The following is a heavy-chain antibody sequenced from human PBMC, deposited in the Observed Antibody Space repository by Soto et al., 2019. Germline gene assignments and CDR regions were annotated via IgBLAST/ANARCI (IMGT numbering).Heavy chain of an antibody. J-gene: IGHJ4*02. CDR2: IYYSGST. D-gene: IGHD4-17*01. Sequence: QVQLQESGPGLVKPSQTLSLTCTVSGGSISSGGYYWSWIRQHPGKGLEWIGYIYYSGSTYYNPSLKSRVTISVDTSKSQFSLKLSSVTAADTAVYYCARGGDEGGVFDYWGQGTLVTVSS. CDR3: ARGGDEGGVFDY. V-gene: IGHV4-31*03. CDR1: GGSISSGGYY.